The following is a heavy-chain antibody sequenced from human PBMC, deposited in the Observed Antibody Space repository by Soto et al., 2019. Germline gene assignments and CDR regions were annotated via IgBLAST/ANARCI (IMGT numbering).Heavy chain of an antibody. CDR3: ASALSGHIGAFDI. CDR2: VYPGDSDT. J-gene: IGHJ3*02. Sequence: ESLKISCKGSGYSFADYWIVWVRQMPGKGLEWMGIVYPGDSDTRYRPSFQGQVTISADKSISTAYLQWSSLKASDTAMYYCASALSGHIGAFDIWGQGTMVTVS. D-gene: IGHD5-12*01. CDR1: GYSFADYW. V-gene: IGHV5-51*01.